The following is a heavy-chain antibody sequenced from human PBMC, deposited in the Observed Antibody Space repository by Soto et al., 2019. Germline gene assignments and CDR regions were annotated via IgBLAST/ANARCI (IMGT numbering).Heavy chain of an antibody. Sequence: QLQVQESGPGLVKPSETLSLTCSVSGGYISGSDYYWGWIRQSPGKGLEWIGSIYHTGETSYKSSLKSRVTISVDTSKNQFYLQLRSLTAADTAVYYCASKGYRIWGQGTQVAVSS. CDR1: GGYISGSDYY. J-gene: IGHJ1*01. CDR3: ASKGYRI. CDR2: IYHTGET. V-gene: IGHV4-39*01. D-gene: IGHD3-16*02.